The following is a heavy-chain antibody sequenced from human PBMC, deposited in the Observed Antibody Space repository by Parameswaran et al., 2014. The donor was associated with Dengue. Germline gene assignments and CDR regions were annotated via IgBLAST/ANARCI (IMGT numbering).Heavy chain of an antibody. J-gene: IGHJ6*02. V-gene: IGHV3-21*01. D-gene: IGHD1-14*01. CDR2: ISSSSSYI. CDR3: ARDLIPRTRHYYYYGMDV. Sequence: KWIRQPQEGLEWVSSISSSSSYIYYADSVKGRFTISRDNAKNSLYLQMNSLRAEDTAVYYCARDLIPRTRHYYYYGMDVWGQGTTVTVSS.